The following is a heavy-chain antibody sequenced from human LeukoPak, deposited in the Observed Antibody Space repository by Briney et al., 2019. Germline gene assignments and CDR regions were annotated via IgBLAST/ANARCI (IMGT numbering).Heavy chain of an antibody. V-gene: IGHV1-69*05. CDR2: IIPIFGTA. CDR3: ASITIFGVEPGLENYYYYMDV. Sequence: ASVKVSCKASGGTFSSYAISWVRQAPGQGLEWMGGIIPIFGTANYAQKFQGRVTITTDESTSTAYMELSSLRSEDTAVYYCASITIFGVEPGLENYYYYMDVWGKGTTVTVS. J-gene: IGHJ6*03. CDR1: GGTFSSYA. D-gene: IGHD3-3*01.